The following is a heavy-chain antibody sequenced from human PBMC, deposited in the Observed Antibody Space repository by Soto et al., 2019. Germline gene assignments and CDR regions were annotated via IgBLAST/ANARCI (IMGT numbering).Heavy chain of an antibody. Sequence: SETLSLTCAVSGGSISSSHWWGWVRQAPGKGLEWIGEIYHSGSTNYNPSLKGRITMSVDKSKNQFSVNLSSVTAADTAVYYCVRDADETALVPAPWLVWGRGTMVTVSS. V-gene: IGHV4-4*02. CDR1: GGSISSSHW. J-gene: IGHJ6*02. D-gene: IGHD2-21*02. CDR3: VRDADETALVPAPWLV. CDR2: IYHSGST.